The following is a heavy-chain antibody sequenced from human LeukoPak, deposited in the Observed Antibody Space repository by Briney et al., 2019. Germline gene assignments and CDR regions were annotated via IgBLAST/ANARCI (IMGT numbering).Heavy chain of an antibody. CDR1: GFTFSSYS. J-gene: IGHJ4*02. D-gene: IGHD5-12*01. Sequence: GGSLRLSCAASGFTFSSYSMNWVRQAPGKGLEWVSSISSSSSYIYYADSVKGRFTISRDNSKNTLYLQMNSLRAEDTAVYYCARRAYSGYDYVDYWGQGTLVTVSS. CDR2: ISSSSSYI. V-gene: IGHV3-21*01. CDR3: ARRAYSGYDYVDY.